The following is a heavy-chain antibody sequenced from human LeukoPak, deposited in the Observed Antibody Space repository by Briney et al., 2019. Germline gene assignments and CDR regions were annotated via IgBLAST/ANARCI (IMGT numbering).Heavy chain of an antibody. CDR1: GFTFSSYA. V-gene: IGHV3-30*04. J-gene: IGHJ3*02. CDR3: ASGRAFDI. CDR2: ISYDGSNK. Sequence: GGSLRLPCAASGFTFSSYAMHWVRQAPGKGLEWVAVISYDGSNKYYADSVKGRFTISRDNSKNTLYLQMNSLRAEDTAVYYCASGRAFDIWGQGTMVTVSS.